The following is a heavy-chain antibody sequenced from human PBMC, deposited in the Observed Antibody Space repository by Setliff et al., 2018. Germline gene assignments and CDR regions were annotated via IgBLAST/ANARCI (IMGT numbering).Heavy chain of an antibody. CDR3: ARSGYGSGSYYKVDY. D-gene: IGHD3-10*01. CDR2: IYYSGST. CDR1: GGSISSSSYY. Sequence: PSETLSLTCTVSGGSISSSSYYWGWIRQPPGKGLEWIGSIYYSGSTYYNPSLKRRVTISVDTSKNQFSLKLSSVTAADTAVYYCARSGYGSGSYYKVDYWGQGTLVTVSS. J-gene: IGHJ4*02. V-gene: IGHV4-39*01.